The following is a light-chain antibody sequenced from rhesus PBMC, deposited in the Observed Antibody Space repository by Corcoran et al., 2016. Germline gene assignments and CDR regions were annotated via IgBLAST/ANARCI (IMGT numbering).Light chain of an antibody. CDR3: QHDYGNPT. J-gene: IGKJ1*01. CDR2: AVY. Sequence: DIQMTQSPSSLSASVGDRVTITCQASQGISNNLACYPQKPGKVPKLMIYAVYTLQSGVPSRCSGSGSGTDVTLTISSLQPEDLSTYGCQHDYGNPTFGKGTKGEIK. V-gene: IGKV1S17*01. CDR1: QGISNN.